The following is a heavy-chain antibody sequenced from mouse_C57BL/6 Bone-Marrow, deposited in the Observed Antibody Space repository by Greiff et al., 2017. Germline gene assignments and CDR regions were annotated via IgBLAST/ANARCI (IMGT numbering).Heavy chain of an antibody. CDR1: GYTFTDYY. CDR2: IFPGSGST. Sequence: QVQLKQSGPELVKPGASVKISCKASGYTFTDYYINWVKQRPGQGLEWIGWIFPGSGSTYYNEKFKGKAPRTVDQSSSTAYVLLSSLTSEDSAVSFCGNGAYWGQGTLVTVSA. V-gene: IGHV1-75*01. J-gene: IGHJ3*01. CDR3: GNGAY.